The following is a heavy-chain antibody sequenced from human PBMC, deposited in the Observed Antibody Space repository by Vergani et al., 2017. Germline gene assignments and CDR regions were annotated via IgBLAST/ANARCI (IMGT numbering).Heavy chain of an antibody. Sequence: QVQLQQWGAGLLKPSETLSLTCAVYGGSFSGHYWSWIRQPPGKGLEWIGEINHSGSSNYNPSLKSRVTISVDTSKNQFSLKLSSVTAADTAVYYCARLDSSGYDFDYWGQGTLVTVSS. CDR2: INHSGSS. CDR3: ARLDSSGYDFDY. D-gene: IGHD3-22*01. CDR1: GGSFSGHY. V-gene: IGHV4-34*01. J-gene: IGHJ4*02.